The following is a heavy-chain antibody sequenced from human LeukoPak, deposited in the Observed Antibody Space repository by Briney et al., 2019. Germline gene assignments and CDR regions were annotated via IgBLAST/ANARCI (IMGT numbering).Heavy chain of an antibody. V-gene: IGHV4-59*08. CDR1: GGSISGYY. CDR2: IYYSGST. Sequence: MASETLSLTCTVSGGSISGYYWSWIRQPPGKGLEYIAYIYYSGSTDYNPSPKSRVTMSVDTSKNQFSLKLSSVTAADTAVYYCARLNIIGSSPVHHFDYWGQGTLVTVSS. D-gene: IGHD6-13*01. CDR3: ARLNIIGSSPVHHFDY. J-gene: IGHJ4*02.